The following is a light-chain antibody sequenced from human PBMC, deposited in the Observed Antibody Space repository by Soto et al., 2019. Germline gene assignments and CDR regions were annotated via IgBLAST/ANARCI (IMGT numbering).Light chain of an antibody. V-gene: IGKV3-15*01. J-gene: IGKJ1*01. CDR3: QQYKEWPPR. Sequence: EMLMTQSPATLSVSPGERVTLSCRASQSVSSYLAWYQQKPGQPPRILIYVASTRAAGIPARFSGSGSGTEFTLTISSLQSEDFAVYYCQQYKEWPPRFGQGTKVEIK. CDR1: QSVSSY. CDR2: VAS.